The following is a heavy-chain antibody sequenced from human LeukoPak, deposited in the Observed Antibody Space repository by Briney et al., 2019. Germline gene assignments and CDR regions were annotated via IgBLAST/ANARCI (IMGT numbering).Heavy chain of an antibody. V-gene: IGHV1-69*05. D-gene: IGHD3-3*01. Sequence: ASVKVSCKASGGTFSSYAISWVRQAPGQGLEWMGGIIPIFGTANCAQKFQGRVTITTDESTSTAYMELSSLRSEDTAVYYCAVFGVVIDWFDPWGQGTLVTVSS. CDR1: GGTFSSYA. CDR3: AVFGVVIDWFDP. J-gene: IGHJ5*02. CDR2: IIPIFGTA.